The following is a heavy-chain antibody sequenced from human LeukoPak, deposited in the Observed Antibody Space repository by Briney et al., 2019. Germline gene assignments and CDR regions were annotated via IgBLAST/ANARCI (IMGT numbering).Heavy chain of an antibody. J-gene: IGHJ4*02. CDR1: GGTFSSYA. CDR2: IIPIFGIA. Sequence: SVKVSCKASGGTFSSYAISWVRQAPGQGLEWMGRIIPIFGIANYAQKFQGRVTITADKSTSTAYMELSGLRSEDTAVYYCARSGEYSSGWYHTDYWGQGTLVTVSS. CDR3: ARSGEYSSGWYHTDY. D-gene: IGHD6-19*01. V-gene: IGHV1-69*04.